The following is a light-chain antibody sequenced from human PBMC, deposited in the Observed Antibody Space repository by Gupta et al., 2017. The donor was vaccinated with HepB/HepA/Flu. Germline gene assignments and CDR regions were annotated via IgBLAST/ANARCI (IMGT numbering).Light chain of an antibody. CDR3: QQYKLWPPLT. CDR1: QSVSSN. Sequence: EIVMTQPPATLSVSPGERATLSCRASQSVSSNLAWYQQKPGQAPRLLIYGASSRATGIPARFSGSGSGTEFTLTISSRQSEDFALYYCQQYKLWPPLTFGGGTKVEIK. J-gene: IGKJ4*01. CDR2: GAS. V-gene: IGKV3-15*01.